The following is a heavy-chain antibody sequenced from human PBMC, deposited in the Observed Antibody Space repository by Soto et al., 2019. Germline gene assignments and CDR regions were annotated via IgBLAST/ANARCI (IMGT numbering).Heavy chain of an antibody. CDR3: ARKDVAFDY. Sequence: EVQLLESGGGLIQPGGSLRLSCAASGFTFKNYVMTWVRQAPGKGLEWISLIYGGGGSTDYADSVKGRFTISRDNSKNMLYLQMNSLTDEDTAIYYCARKDVAFDYWGQGTPVTVSS. CDR1: GFTFKNYV. CDR2: IYGGGGST. D-gene: IGHD5-12*01. J-gene: IGHJ4*02. V-gene: IGHV3-23*01.